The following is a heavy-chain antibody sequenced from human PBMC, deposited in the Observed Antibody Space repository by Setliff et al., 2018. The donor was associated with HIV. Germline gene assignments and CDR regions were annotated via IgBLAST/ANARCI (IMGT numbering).Heavy chain of an antibody. CDR2: INHSGNT. D-gene: IGHD6-13*01. CDR1: GGSFSGYY. Sequence: SETLSLTCAFNGGSFSGYYWMWIRQSPGEGLEWIGEINHSGNTNYNPSLKSRVTMSGDTSKNQFSLTLTSVTAADTAVYYCARDQGKSTWSYWFDPWGQGTQVTVSS. CDR3: ARDQGKSTWSYWFDP. J-gene: IGHJ5*02. V-gene: IGHV4-34*01.